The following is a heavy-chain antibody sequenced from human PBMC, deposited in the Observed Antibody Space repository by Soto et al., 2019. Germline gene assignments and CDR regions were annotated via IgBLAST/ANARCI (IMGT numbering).Heavy chain of an antibody. Sequence: QVHLVQSGAEVKKPGASVNVSCQASGSITNHHMHWVRQAPGQGLEWMGIFNPSGLSTTYAQKFPGRVTITRDTSTSTVYMELSRLTSEDTAVYFCAKVTHRGPIAVAGPLGSLGQGTLVIVSS. CDR2: FNPSGLST. CDR3: AKVTHRGPIAVAGPLGS. V-gene: IGHV1-46*01. J-gene: IGHJ4*02. D-gene: IGHD6-19*01. CDR1: GSITNHH.